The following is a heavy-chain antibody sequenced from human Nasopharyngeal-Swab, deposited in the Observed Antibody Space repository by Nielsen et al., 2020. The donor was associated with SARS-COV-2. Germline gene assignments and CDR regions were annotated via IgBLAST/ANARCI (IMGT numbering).Heavy chain of an antibody. Sequence: GESLKISCAASGFTFSSYSMNWVRQAPGKGLEWVSCISSGRTSIYYADSVKGRFTISRDNAKNSLYLQMNSLRAEDTAVYYCARPSGSYSGAFDIWGQGTMVTVSS. V-gene: IGHV3-21*01. CDR2: ISSGRTSI. CDR3: ARPSGSYSGAFDI. J-gene: IGHJ3*02. CDR1: GFTFSSYS. D-gene: IGHD1-26*01.